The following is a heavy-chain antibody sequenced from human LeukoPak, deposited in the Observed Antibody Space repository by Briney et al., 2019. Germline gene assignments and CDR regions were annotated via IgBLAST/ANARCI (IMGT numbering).Heavy chain of an antibody. CDR3: ARAQFKGYDFWSGYYAFDY. J-gene: IGHJ4*02. CDR1: GYTFTSYY. Sequence: ASVKVSCKASGYTFTSYYMHWVRQAPGQGLEWMGLINPSGGSTNYPQEFQGRITMTRDTSTSTVYMELSSLRSEDTAVYYCARAQFKGYDFWSGYYAFDYWGQGTLVTVSS. D-gene: IGHD3-3*01. V-gene: IGHV1-46*01. CDR2: INPSGGST.